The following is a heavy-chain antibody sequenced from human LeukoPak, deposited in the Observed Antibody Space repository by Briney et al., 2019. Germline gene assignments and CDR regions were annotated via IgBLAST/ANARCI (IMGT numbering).Heavy chain of an antibody. CDR3: ARGSTQYSSGWYGLDY. D-gene: IGHD6-19*01. V-gene: IGHV3-23*01. CDR1: GFTFSSYA. J-gene: IGHJ4*02. Sequence: GGSLRLSCAASGFTFSSYAMTWVRQAPGKGLEWVSGISGSGDTTYYADSVKGRFTISRDNAKNTLYLQMNSLRAEDTAVYYCARGSTQYSSGWYGLDYWGQGTLVTVSS. CDR2: ISGSGDTT.